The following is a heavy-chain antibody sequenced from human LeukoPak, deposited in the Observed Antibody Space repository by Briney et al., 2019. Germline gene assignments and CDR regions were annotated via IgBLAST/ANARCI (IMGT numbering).Heavy chain of an antibody. V-gene: IGHV4-31*03. CDR1: GGPIISGHYY. D-gene: IGHD5-18*01. J-gene: IGHJ4*02. CDR3: ARGGYSYDHYFDY. Sequence: PSQTLSLTCTVSGGPIISGHYYWTWIRQHPGKGLEWIGYIYYSGSTSHNPSLKSRVIISVDTSKNQFSLKLSSVTAADTAVYYCARGGYSYDHYFDYWGQGTLVTVSS. CDR2: IYYSGST.